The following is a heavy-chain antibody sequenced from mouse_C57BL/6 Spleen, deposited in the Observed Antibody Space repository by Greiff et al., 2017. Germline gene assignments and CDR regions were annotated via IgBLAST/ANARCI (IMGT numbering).Heavy chain of an antibody. J-gene: IGHJ3*01. V-gene: IGHV3-6*01. CDR3: ARYGQLRPWFAY. Sequence: EVKLLESGPGLVKPSQSLSLTCSVTGYSITSGYYWNWIRQFPGNKLEWMGYISYDGSNNYNPSLKNRISITRDTSKNQFFLKLNSVTTEDTATYYCARYGQLRPWFAYWGQGTLVTVSA. D-gene: IGHD3-2*02. CDR2: ISYDGSN. CDR1: GYSITSGYY.